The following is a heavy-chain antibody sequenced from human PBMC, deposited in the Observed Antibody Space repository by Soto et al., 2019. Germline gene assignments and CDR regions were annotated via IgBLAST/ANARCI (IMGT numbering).Heavy chain of an antibody. J-gene: IGHJ4*02. CDR1: GFTFSSSS. CDR2: ISGSGGST. CDR3: AHPGTGEILYYFDY. V-gene: IGHV3-23*01. Sequence: EVQLLESGGGLVQPGGSLRLSCAASGFTFSSSSMSWVRQAPGKGLEWVSAISGSGGSTYYADSVKGRFTISRDNSKNTLYLQMNSLRAEDTAVYYCAHPGTGEILYYFDYWGQGTMVTVSS. D-gene: IGHD7-27*01.